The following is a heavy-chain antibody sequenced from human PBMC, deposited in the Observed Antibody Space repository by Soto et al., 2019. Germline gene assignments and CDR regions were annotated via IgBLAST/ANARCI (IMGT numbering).Heavy chain of an antibody. V-gene: IGHV3-30-3*01. J-gene: IGHJ4*02. CDR1: GFTFSNNA. CDR3: ARDRLEPYYARYLFDS. CDR2: ISYDGINK. D-gene: IGHD1-26*01. Sequence: QVHLVESGGGVVQPGRSLRLSCAASGFTFSNNAMHWVRQAPGKGLEWVAAISYDGINKNYAGSVKGRFTISRDNSKNTLYLQMESVRAEDTAVYSCARDRLEPYYARYLFDSWGQGTLVTVSS.